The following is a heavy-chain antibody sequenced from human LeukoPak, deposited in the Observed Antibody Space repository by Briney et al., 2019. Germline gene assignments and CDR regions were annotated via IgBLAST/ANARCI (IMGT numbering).Heavy chain of an antibody. J-gene: IGHJ4*02. CDR3: AREVSRGYTLHFDC. Sequence: GGSLRLSCAASGFSFSDYYMSWIRQAPGEGLEWVSFIRRSISHYADSVRGRFTISRDNAKSSLYLQMNSLRAEDTAVYYCAREVSRGYTLHFDCWGQGTLVTVSS. D-gene: IGHD3-22*01. CDR1: GFSFSDYY. V-gene: IGHV3-11*05. CDR2: IRRSIS.